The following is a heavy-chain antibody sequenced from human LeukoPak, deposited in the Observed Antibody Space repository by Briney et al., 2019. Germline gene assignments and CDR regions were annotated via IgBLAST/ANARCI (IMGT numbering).Heavy chain of an antibody. CDR2: INPNSGGT. D-gene: IGHD6-13*01. J-gene: IGHJ4*02. CDR1: GYTFTGHY. CDR3: ARVAGYCNLLDY. Sequence: ASVKVSCKASGYTFTGHYMHWVRQAPGQGFEWMGWINPNSGGTNYAQKFQGRVTMTRDTSISTAYMELSRLRSDDTAVYYCARVAGYCNLLDYWGQGTLVTVSS. V-gene: IGHV1-2*02.